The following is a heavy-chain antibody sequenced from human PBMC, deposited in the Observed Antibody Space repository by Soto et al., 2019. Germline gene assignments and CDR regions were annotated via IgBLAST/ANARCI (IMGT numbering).Heavy chain of an antibody. Sequence: ASVKVSCKASGYTFTSYYMHWVRQAPGQGLEWMGIINPSGGSTSYAQKFQGRVTMTRDTSRSTVYMELSSLRSEDTAVYYCAPDLLLLWFGAPCYDYDMDVWGQGTTVTVSS. CDR3: APDLLLLWFGAPCYDYDMDV. V-gene: IGHV1-46*01. CDR1: GYTFTSYY. J-gene: IGHJ6*02. D-gene: IGHD3-10*01. CDR2: INPSGGST.